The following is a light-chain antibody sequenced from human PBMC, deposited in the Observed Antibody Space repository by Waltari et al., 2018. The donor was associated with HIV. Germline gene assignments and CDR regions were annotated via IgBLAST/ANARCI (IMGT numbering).Light chain of an antibody. CDR3: CSYAGSYTLV. V-gene: IGLV2-11*01. CDR1: STAVVGFKY. Sequence: QSALTQPRSVSGSPGQSVTISCPATSTAVVGFKYVSWYQQHPGKAPKLSIYDVSKRPSGVPDRFSGSKSGNTASLTISGLQAEDEADYYCCSYAGSYTLVFGGGTKLTVL. J-gene: IGLJ3*02. CDR2: DVS.